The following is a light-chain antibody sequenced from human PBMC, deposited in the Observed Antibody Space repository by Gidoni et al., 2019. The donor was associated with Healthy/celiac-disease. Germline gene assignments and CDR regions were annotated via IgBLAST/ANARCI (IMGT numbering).Light chain of an antibody. CDR3: QQYNNWPPYT. Sequence: EIVMTQSPATLSVSPGERATLASRASQSVSSNSARYQQKPGQPPRLLIHGASTRATGIPARFSSSGSGTEFTLTISSLQSEDFAVYYCQQYNNWPPYTFXQXTKLXIK. V-gene: IGKV3-15*01. J-gene: IGKJ2*01. CDR2: GAS. CDR1: QSVSSN.